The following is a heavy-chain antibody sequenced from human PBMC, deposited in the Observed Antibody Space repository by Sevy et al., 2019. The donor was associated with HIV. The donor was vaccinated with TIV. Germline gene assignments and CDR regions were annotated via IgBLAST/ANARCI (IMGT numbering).Heavy chain of an antibody. CDR2: ISYTSTTI. V-gene: IGHV3-48*02. D-gene: IGHD3-22*01. Sequence: GGSLRLSCAVSGFTFNTYNMNWVRQAPGKGLKWVSYISYTSTTIYYADSVRGRFTISRDNAKNTLYLQMNSLRDEDTAVYYCASSDATSRFGYYYFAMDFWGQRTSVTVSS. J-gene: IGHJ6*02. CDR3: ASSDATSRFGYYYFAMDF. CDR1: GFTFNTYN.